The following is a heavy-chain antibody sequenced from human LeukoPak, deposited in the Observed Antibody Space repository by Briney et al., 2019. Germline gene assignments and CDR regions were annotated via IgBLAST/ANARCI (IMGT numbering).Heavy chain of an antibody. V-gene: IGHV3-21*01. CDR1: EFTFSAYG. CDR2: ISGSGSSI. D-gene: IGHD2-21*01. Sequence: TGGSLRLSCVASEFTFSAYGMSWVRQAPGTGLEWVSSISGSGSSIHYKESVRGRFTISRDNSGNSIYLQMNSLRAEDTAVYYCARFVANWTPGGRDVWGQGTTVIVSS. J-gene: IGHJ6*02. CDR3: ARFVANWTPGGRDV.